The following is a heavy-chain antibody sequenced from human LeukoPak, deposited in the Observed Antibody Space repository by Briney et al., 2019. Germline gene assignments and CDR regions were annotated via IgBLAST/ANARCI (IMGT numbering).Heavy chain of an antibody. D-gene: IGHD2-21*02. CDR3: AGTRPAYCGGDCYSGAFDI. J-gene: IGHJ3*02. V-gene: IGHV4-30-2*01. Sequence: SQTLSLTCAVSGGSIGSGGYSWSWIRQPPGKGLEWIGYIYHSGSTYYNPSLKSRVTISVDRSKNQFSLKLSSVTAADTAVYYCAGTRPAYCGGDCYSGAFDIWGQGTMVTVSS. CDR2: IYHSGST. CDR1: GGSIGSGGYS.